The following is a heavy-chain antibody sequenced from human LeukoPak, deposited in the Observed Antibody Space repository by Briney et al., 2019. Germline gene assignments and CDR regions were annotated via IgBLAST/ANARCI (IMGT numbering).Heavy chain of an antibody. CDR2: INTDGTVT. V-gene: IGHV3-74*01. J-gene: IGHJ4*02. D-gene: IGHD6-19*01. Sequence: GGSLRLSCAASGFTFSSYAMHWVRQAPGKGLESVSRINTDGTVTTYADSVKGRFTVSRDNADNTMFLQMNSVRDEDTAVYYCATKQWLAPPPDSWGQGTPVTVSS. CDR1: GFTFSSYA. CDR3: ATKQWLAPPPDS.